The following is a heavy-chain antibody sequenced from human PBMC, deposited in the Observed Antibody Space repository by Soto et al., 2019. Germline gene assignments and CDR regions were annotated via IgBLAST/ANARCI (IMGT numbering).Heavy chain of an antibody. V-gene: IGHV3-30*18. CDR1: GFTFSSYG. CDR2: ISYDGSNK. J-gene: IGHJ6*03. Sequence: GGSLRLSCAASGFTFSSYGMHWVRQAPGKGLEWVAVISYDGSNKYYADSVKGRFTISRDNSKNTLYLQMNSLRAEDTAVYYCAKDNGGYCSSTSCYIDYYYYMDVWGKGTTVTVSS. CDR3: AKDNGGYCSSTSCYIDYYYYMDV. D-gene: IGHD2-2*02.